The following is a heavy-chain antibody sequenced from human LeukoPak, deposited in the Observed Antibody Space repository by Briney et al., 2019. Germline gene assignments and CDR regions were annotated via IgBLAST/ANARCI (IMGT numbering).Heavy chain of an antibody. V-gene: IGHV4-39*01. CDR2: IYYSGST. CDR3: ARHGYCSSTSCYGNWFDP. J-gene: IGHJ5*02. D-gene: IGHD2-2*03. CDR1: GGSISSSSYY. Sequence: SETLSLTCTVSGGSISSSSYYWGWIRQPPGKGLEWIGSIYYSGSTYYNPSLKSRVTISVDTSKNQFSLKLSSVTAADTAVYYCARHGYCSSTSCYGNWFDPWGQRTLVTVSS.